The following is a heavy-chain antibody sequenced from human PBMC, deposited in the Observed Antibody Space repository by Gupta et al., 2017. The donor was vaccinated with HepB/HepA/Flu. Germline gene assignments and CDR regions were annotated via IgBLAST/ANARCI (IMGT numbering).Heavy chain of an antibody. CDR1: GFTFSGHW. J-gene: IGHJ3*02. D-gene: IGHD2/OR15-2a*01. V-gene: IGHV3-7*01. CDR2: KKQDGSGK. Sequence: VQLVESGGGLVQPGGSLRLSCAASGFTFSGHWMNWVRQAPGKGLAWVANKKQDGSGKKYVDSVKGRFTISRDNAKDSLYLQMDSLRAEDTAVYYCARGSGSTNRALDIWGQGTMVTVSS. CDR3: ARGSGSTNRALDI.